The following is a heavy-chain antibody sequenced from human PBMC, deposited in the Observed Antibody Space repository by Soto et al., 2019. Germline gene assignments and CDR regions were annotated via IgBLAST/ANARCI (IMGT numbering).Heavy chain of an antibody. CDR2: INSDGSST. D-gene: IGHD3-22*01. V-gene: IGHV3-74*01. J-gene: IGHJ5*02. Sequence: GSLRLACAASVFTFISYCMHWVRQAPGKGLVWVSRINSDGSSTSYADSVKGRFTISRDNAKNTLYLQMNSLRAEDTAVYYCARDAQGGYYYDSSGYSEFDPWGQGTLVTVSS. CDR3: ARDAQGGYYYDSSGYSEFDP. CDR1: VFTFISYC.